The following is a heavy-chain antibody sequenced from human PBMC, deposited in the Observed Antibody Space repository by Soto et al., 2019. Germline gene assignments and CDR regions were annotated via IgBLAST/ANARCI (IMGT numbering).Heavy chain of an antibody. CDR2: ISYDGSNK. CDR3: AREPRAPYSNYYYYGMDV. CDR1: GFTFSSYA. V-gene: IGHV3-30-3*01. D-gene: IGHD4-4*01. J-gene: IGHJ6*02. Sequence: GGSLRLSCAASGFTFSSYAMHWVRQAPGKGLEWVAVISYDGSNKYYADSVKGRFTISRDNSKNTLYLQMNRLRAEDKDVYYCAREPRAPYSNYYYYGMDVWGQGTTVTVSS.